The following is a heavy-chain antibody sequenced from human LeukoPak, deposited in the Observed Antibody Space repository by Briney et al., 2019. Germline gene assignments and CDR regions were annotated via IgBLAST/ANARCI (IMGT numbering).Heavy chain of an antibody. CDR1: GFTFDDYA. CDR3: AKEKNGMDV. J-gene: IGHJ6*02. CDR2: ISWNSGSI. V-gene: IGHV3-9*01. Sequence: GGSLRLSCAASGFTFDDYAMHWVRQAPGNGLEWVSGISWNSGSIGYADSVEGRFTISRDNAKNSLYLQMNSLRAEDTALYYCAKEKNGMDVWGQGTTVTVSS.